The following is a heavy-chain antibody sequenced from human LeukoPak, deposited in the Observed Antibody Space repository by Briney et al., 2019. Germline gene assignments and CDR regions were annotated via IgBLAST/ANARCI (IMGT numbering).Heavy chain of an antibody. CDR2: MNPGSGNS. D-gene: IGHD3-22*01. CDR3: ARLSETAAYYYTSGYYYLGY. V-gene: IGHV1-8*02. CDR1: GYTFGSYD. Sequence: ASVEVSCKASGYTFGSYDINWVRKATGQGLEWMGWMNPGSGNSGHAQRFQGRVTMTRDTSINTAYMELSGLRSEDTAVYYCARLSETAAYYYTSGYYYLGYWGQGTLVTVDS. J-gene: IGHJ4*02.